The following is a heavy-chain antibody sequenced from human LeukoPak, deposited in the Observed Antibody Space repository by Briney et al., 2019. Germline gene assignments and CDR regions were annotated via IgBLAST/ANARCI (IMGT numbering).Heavy chain of an antibody. Sequence: GGSLRLSCAASGFTFSNAWMSWVRQAPGKGLEWVGRIKSKTDGGTTDYAAPVKGRFTISRDDSKNTLYLQINSLKTEDTAIYYCTRTYYYGSGSLDYWGQGTLVTVSS. CDR1: GFTFSNAW. CDR3: TRTYYYGSGSLDY. CDR2: IKSKTDGGTT. J-gene: IGHJ4*02. D-gene: IGHD3-10*01. V-gene: IGHV3-15*01.